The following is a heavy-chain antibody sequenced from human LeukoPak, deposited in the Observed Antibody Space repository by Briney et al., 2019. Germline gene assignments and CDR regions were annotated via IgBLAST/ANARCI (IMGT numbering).Heavy chain of an antibody. CDR1: GFTFSSYA. CDR3: AKPHYYDSSGYYHGHGWFDP. V-gene: IGHV3-23*01. Sequence: GSLRLSCAASGFTFSSYAMSWVRQAPGKGLEWVSAISGSGGSTYYADSVKGRFTISRDNSKNTLYLQMNSLRAEDTAVYYCAKPHYYDSSGYYHGHGWFDPWGQGTLVTVSS. D-gene: IGHD3-22*01. J-gene: IGHJ5*02. CDR2: ISGSGGST.